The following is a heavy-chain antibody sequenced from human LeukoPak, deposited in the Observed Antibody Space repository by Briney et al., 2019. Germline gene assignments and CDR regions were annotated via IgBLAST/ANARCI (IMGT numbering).Heavy chain of an antibody. V-gene: IGHV4-59*11. Sequence: SETLSLTCTVSGGSISSHYWSWIRQPPGKGPEWIGYIYYSGSTNYNPSLKSRVTISVDTSKNQFSLKLSSVTAADTAVYYCARGPLNSLYYDFWSGTYNWFDPWGQGTLVTVSS. D-gene: IGHD3-3*01. CDR1: GGSISSHY. CDR2: IYYSGST. CDR3: ARGPLNSLYYDFWSGTYNWFDP. J-gene: IGHJ5*02.